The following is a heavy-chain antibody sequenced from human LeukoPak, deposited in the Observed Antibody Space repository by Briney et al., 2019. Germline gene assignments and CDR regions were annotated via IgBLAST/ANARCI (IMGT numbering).Heavy chain of an antibody. CDR2: MNPNSGHT. D-gene: IGHD1-26*01. Sequence: APVKVSCKASGYTFISYDIIWVRQASGQGLEWMGWMNPNSGHTGYAQKFQGRVTMTRTTSISTAYMELTSLTSEDSAVYYCARSIVGVRKRNDYWGQGTLVTVSS. V-gene: IGHV1-8*01. CDR3: ARSIVGVRKRNDY. J-gene: IGHJ4*02. CDR1: GYTFISYD.